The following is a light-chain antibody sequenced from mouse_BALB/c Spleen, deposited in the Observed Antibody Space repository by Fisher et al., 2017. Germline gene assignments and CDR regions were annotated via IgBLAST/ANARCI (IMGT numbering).Light chain of an antibody. CDR2: DTS. V-gene: IGKV4-55*01. CDR3: HQWSSYRT. Sequence: IVMTQTTAIMSASPGEKVTMTCSASSSVSYMYWYQQKPGSSPRLLIYDTSNLASGVPARFSGSGSGTSYSLTISSVEAEDAADYYCHQWSSYRTFGGGTKLEIK. CDR1: SSVSY. J-gene: IGKJ1*01.